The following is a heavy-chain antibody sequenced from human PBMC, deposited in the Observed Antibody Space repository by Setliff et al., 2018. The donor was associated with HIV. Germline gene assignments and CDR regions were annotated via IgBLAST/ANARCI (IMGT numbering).Heavy chain of an antibody. CDR1: GLTVSRNY. D-gene: IGHD3-16*01. CDR3: VKDYVARRSYTYGYDY. Sequence: GESLKISCAASGLTVSRNYMTWVRQAPGKGLEWVSVIYSGGNTYYADSVKGRFTISRDTAKNTVYLQMNSLRAEDTAVYYCVKDYVARRSYTYGYDYWSQGTLVTVSS. CDR2: IYSGGNT. V-gene: IGHV3-66*02. J-gene: IGHJ4*02.